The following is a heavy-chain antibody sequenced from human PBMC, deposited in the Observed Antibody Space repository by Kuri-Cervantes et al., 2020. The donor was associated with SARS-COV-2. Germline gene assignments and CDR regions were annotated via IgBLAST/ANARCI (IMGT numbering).Heavy chain of an antibody. CDR2: IYHSGST. CDR3: ARGHNYDFWSGYFHFDY. J-gene: IGHJ4*02. V-gene: IGHV4-34*01. Sequence: SETLSLTCAIYGGSFSGYYWSWIRQPPGKGLEWIGYIYHSGSTYYNPSLKSRVTISVDRSKNQFSLKLSSVTAADTAVYYCARGHNYDFWSGYFHFDYWGQGTLVTVSS. D-gene: IGHD3-3*01. CDR1: GGSFSGYY.